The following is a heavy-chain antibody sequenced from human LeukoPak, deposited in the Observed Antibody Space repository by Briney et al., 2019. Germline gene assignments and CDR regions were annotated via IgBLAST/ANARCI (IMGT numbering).Heavy chain of an antibody. Sequence: GGSLRLSCAASGFTVTSYAMHWVRQAPGKGLEWVAVISYDGGTKYYADSVKGRFIISRDNSKNTLYLQMDSLRVEDTAVYYCARVSEVAAAPGAFDIWGQGKMVTIS. J-gene: IGHJ3*02. D-gene: IGHD6-19*01. CDR1: GFTVTSYA. V-gene: IGHV3-30-3*01. CDR2: ISYDGGTK. CDR3: ARVSEVAAAPGAFDI.